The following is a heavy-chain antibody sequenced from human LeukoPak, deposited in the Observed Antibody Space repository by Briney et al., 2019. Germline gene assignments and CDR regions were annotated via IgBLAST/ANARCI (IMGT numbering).Heavy chain of an antibody. CDR3: ARGSRGYTNYYFDY. CDR2: ISGSGAST. Sequence: GGSLRLSCTSSGFSFSGYAMIWVRQAPGKGLELVSTISGSGASTFYADSVRGRFITSKDIPSNIVYLQMNSLRAEDTAVYYCARGSRGYTNYYFDYWGQGTLVTVSS. J-gene: IGHJ4*02. V-gene: IGHV3-23*01. D-gene: IGHD2-2*02. CDR1: GFSFSGYA.